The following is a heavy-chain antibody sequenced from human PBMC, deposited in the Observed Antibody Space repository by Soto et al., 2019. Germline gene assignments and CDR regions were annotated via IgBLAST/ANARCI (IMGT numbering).Heavy chain of an antibody. V-gene: IGHV4-4*07. D-gene: IGHD1-7*01. J-gene: IGHJ4*02. CDR3: ARESGDNWDYEAY. CDR2: IYTSGNT. Sequence: SETLSLTXTVSGGSISSYHWSWIRQSAGKGLEWIGRIYTSGNTHYNPSLKSRVTVSIDTSKNQFFLTVNSVTAADSAVYYCARESGDNWDYEAYWGQGTPVTVSS. CDR1: GGSISSYH.